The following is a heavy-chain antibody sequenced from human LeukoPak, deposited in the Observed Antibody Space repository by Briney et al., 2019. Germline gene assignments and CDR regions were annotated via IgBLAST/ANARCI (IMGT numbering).Heavy chain of an antibody. J-gene: IGHJ3*02. CDR2: IYHSGST. CDR1: GGSISSGGYS. CDR3: ARDRGDDAFDI. D-gene: IGHD3-3*01. Sequence: SETLSLTCAVSGGSISSGGYSWSWVRQPPGKGLEWIGYIYHSGSTYYNPSLKSRVTISVDRSKNQFSPKLSSVTAADTAVYYCARDRGDDAFDIWGQGTMVTVSS. V-gene: IGHV4-30-2*01.